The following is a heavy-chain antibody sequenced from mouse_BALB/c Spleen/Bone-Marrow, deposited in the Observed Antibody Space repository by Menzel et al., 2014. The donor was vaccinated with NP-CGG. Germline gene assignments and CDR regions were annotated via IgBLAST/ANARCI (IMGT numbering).Heavy chain of an antibody. Sequence: VQLQQSGAELARPGASVKMSCRASGYTFTTYTIHWVRQRPGQGLEWIGYINPSSGYTSYNQKFKDKATLTADKSSSTAYMQLSSLTSEDSAVYYCARRDDGYVFFDYWGQGTTLTVSS. CDR2: INPSSGYT. CDR1: GYTFTTYT. CDR3: ARRDDGYVFFDY. D-gene: IGHD2-3*01. J-gene: IGHJ2*01. V-gene: IGHV1-4*01.